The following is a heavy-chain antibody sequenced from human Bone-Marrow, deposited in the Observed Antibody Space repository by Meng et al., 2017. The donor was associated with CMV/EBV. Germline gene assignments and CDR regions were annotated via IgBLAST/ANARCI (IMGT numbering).Heavy chain of an antibody. CDR3: AKESFIRFWVTGMSYGMDV. J-gene: IGHJ6*02. V-gene: IGHV3-23*03. CDR1: GFIFSSYA. D-gene: IGHD3-3*01. Sequence: GGSLRLSCAASGFIFSSYAMSWVRQAPGKGLEWVSVIYSGGSSTYYADSVKGRFTISRDNSKNTLYLQMNSLRAEDTAVYYCAKESFIRFWVTGMSYGMDVWGQGTTVTVSS. CDR2: IYSGGSST.